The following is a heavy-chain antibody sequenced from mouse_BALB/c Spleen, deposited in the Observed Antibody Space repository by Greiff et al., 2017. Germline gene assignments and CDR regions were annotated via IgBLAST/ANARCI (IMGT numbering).Heavy chain of an antibody. CDR1: GYSITSGYY. Sequence: VQLKESGPGLVKPSQSLSLTCSVTGYSITSGYYWNWIRQFPGNKLEWMGYISYDGSNNYNPSLKNRISITRDTSKNQFFLKLNSVTTEDTATYYCAREGYDAGHYYAMDYWGQGTSVTVSS. D-gene: IGHD2-2*01. V-gene: IGHV3-6*02. J-gene: IGHJ4*01. CDR2: ISYDGSN. CDR3: AREGYDAGHYYAMDY.